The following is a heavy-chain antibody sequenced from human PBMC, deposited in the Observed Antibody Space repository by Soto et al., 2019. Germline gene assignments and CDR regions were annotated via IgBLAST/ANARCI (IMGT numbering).Heavy chain of an antibody. CDR2: TDSGGST. CDR3: TREQNC. CDR1: GFTVSANY. J-gene: IGHJ4*02. V-gene: IGHV3-66*01. Sequence: GGSLRLSCAASGFTVSANYMSWVRQAPGKGLEWLSVTDSGGSTYYTDSVKGRFTISRDNSKNTLYLQMSSLRPEDTAVYYCTREQNCWGQGTLVTVSS.